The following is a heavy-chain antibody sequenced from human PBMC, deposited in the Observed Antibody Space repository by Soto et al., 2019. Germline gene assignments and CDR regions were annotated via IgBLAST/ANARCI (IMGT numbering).Heavy chain of an antibody. CDR2: ILSDGSKT. CDR3: ARDRTGGWAFDV. J-gene: IGHJ3*01. Sequence: GGSLRLSCSASGFIFSSYPMHWVRQAPGEGLEFVSSILSDGSKTFYADSVKGRFTMSRDNSKNTLYLQMSSLTADDTAIYYCARDRTGGWAFDVWGQGTMVTVSS. D-gene: IGHD7-27*01. V-gene: IGHV3-64D*08. CDR1: GFIFSSYP.